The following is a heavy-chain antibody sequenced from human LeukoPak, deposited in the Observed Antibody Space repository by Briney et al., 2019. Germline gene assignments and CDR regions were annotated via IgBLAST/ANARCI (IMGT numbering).Heavy chain of an antibody. D-gene: IGHD3-10*01. Sequence: RTGGSLRLSCVGSGISFRNYAMSWVRQAPARGPEWVSSLRGNDETFYADSVKGRFTISRDNNKNTLYLQMNSLRVEDTAIYYCANHKSAFEFWGQGTLVTVSS. CDR2: LRGNDET. CDR3: ANHKSAFEF. CDR1: GISFRNYA. J-gene: IGHJ4*02. V-gene: IGHV3-23*01.